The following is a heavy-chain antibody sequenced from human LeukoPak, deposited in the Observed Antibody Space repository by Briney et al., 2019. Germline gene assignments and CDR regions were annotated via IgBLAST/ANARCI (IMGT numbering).Heavy chain of an antibody. D-gene: IGHD1-26*01. J-gene: IGHJ6*02. V-gene: IGHV4-59*01. CDR2: IYYSGST. CDR1: GGSISNYY. Sequence: PSETLSLTCNVSGGSISNYYWSWIRQPPGKGLEWIGYIYYSGSTNYNPSLKSRVTISVDTSKNQFSLKLSSVTAADTAVYYCARTFSGSYYYYGMDVWGQGTTVTVSS. CDR3: ARTFSGSYYYYGMDV.